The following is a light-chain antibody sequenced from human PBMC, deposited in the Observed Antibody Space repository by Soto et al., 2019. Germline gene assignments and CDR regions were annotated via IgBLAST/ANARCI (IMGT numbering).Light chain of an antibody. CDR2: GAS. V-gene: IGKV3-15*01. CDR3: QQYDDWPET. J-gene: IGKJ1*01. CDR1: QSVSSN. Sequence: EIVMTPSPTNLSLSPGGRAPPSRRASQSVSSNLAWYQQKPGQAPRLLIYGASTRATVFPAGFSGSGSGTEFTLTISSLQSEDFAVYHCQQYDDWPETFGQGTKVDIK.